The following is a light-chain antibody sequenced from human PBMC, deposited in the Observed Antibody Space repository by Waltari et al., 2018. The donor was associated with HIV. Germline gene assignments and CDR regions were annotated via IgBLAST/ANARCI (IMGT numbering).Light chain of an antibody. CDR3: QQYGSSPPIT. V-gene: IGKV1-12*01. CDR1: QDISRS. J-gene: IGKJ5*01. CDR2: AAS. Sequence: DIQMTQSPSSLSASVGDRVTITCRASQDISRSLAWYQQKPGKAPELLIDAASSLHSGVPSRFSGSGSGTDFTLTITGLQPEDFAVYYCQQYGSSPPITFGQGTRLEIK.